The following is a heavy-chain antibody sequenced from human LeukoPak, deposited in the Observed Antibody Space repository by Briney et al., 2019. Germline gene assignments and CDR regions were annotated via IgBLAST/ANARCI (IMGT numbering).Heavy chain of an antibody. CDR2: ISSSTTNT. Sequence: PGGSLRLSCVASGFTFRDYYMSWIRQAPGKGLEWISYISSSTTNTNYADSVKGRFTISRDNAKNSLFLQMNSLRPEDTAMYYCARGGTPMIIFYYYGMDVWGQGTTVTVSS. CDR1: GFTFRDYY. D-gene: IGHD5-18*01. V-gene: IGHV3-11*05. J-gene: IGHJ6*02. CDR3: ARGGTPMIIFYYYGMDV.